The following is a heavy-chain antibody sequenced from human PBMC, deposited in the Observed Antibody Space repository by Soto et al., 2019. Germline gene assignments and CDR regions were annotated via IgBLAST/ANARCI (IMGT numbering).Heavy chain of an antibody. CDR2: IIPIFGTA. Sequence: QVQLVQSGAEVKKPGSSVKVSCKASGGTFSSYAISWVRQAPGQGIEWMGGIIPIFGTANYAQKFQGRVTITADESTSTAYMELSSLRSEDTAVDYCARDGITGVTAIYYYYYGMGVWGQGTTVTVSS. CDR3: ARDGITGVTAIYYYYYGMGV. V-gene: IGHV1-69*01. CDR1: GGTFSSYA. D-gene: IGHD1-20*01. J-gene: IGHJ6*02.